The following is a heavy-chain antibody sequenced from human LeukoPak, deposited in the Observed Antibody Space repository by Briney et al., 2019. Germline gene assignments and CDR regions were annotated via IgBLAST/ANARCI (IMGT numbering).Heavy chain of an antibody. J-gene: IGHJ4*02. D-gene: IGHD1-26*01. V-gene: IGHV3-30*18. CDR3: ANLDSGSYNY. CDR2: ISYDGSNK. Sequence: GRSLRLSCAASGFTFSSYGMHWVRQAPGKGLEWVAVISYDGSNKYYADSVKGRFTISRDNSKNTLYLQMNSLRAEDTAVYYCANLDSGSYNYWGQGTLVTVSS. CDR1: GFTFSSYG.